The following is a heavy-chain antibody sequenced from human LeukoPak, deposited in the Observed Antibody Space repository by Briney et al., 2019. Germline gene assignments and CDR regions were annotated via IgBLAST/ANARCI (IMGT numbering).Heavy chain of an antibody. CDR2: ISYDGSNK. Sequence: PGGSLRLSCAASGFTFSSYAMHWVRQAPGKGLEWVAVISYDGSNKYYADSVKGRFTISRDNSKNTLYLQMNSLRAEDTAVYYCARDLTVVTPRVPSGFDYWGQGTLVTVSS. J-gene: IGHJ4*02. D-gene: IGHD4-23*01. CDR3: ARDLTVVTPRVPSGFDY. V-gene: IGHV3-30-3*01. CDR1: GFTFSSYA.